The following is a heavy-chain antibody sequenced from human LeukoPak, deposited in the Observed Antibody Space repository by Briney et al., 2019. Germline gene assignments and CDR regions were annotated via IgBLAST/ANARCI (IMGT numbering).Heavy chain of an antibody. V-gene: IGHV3-23*01. D-gene: IGHD2-15*01. J-gene: IGHJ3*02. CDR1: GFTFSNYG. CDR3: ARKGGSRPNDAFDI. Sequence: PGGSLRLSCAASGFTFSNYGTSWVRQAPGKGLEWVSTITVSGAGTSYPDSVKGRFIISRDSSKSTVYLQMNSLRVEDTAIYYCARKGGSRPNDAFDIWGQGTMVTVSS. CDR2: ITVSGAGT.